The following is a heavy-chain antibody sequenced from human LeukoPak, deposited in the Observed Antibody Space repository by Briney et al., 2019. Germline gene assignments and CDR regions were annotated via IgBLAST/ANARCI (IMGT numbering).Heavy chain of an antibody. V-gene: IGHV4-59*01. D-gene: IGHD1-26*01. CDR3: ARGGTVRNGMDV. CDR2: IYYSGST. Sequence: SETLSLTCAVYGGSFSGYYWSWIRQPSGKGLEWIVYIYYSGSTSYNPSLKSRVTISVDMSKNQYSLNLSSVTAADTAVYYCARGGTVRNGMDVWGQGTTVTVSS. CDR1: GGSFSGYY. J-gene: IGHJ6*02.